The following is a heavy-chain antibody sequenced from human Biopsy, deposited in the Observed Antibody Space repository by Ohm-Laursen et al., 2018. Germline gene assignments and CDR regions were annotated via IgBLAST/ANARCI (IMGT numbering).Heavy chain of an antibody. J-gene: IGHJ4*02. D-gene: IGHD3-16*02. Sequence: PSQTLSLTCSVSGGSINSGGHFWGWVRQSPGKGLEWIGYIYDNGDTYYNPSLMSLVSISADTSKNQVSLRLNSVTAADTAVYYCTRVRTFGGVIGGYYFDSWGQGIRVTVSS. CDR1: GGSINSGGHF. CDR2: IYDNGDT. V-gene: IGHV4-31*01. CDR3: TRVRTFGGVIGGYYFDS.